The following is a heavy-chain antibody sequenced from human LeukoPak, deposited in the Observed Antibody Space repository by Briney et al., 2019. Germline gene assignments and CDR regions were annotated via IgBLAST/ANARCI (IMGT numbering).Heavy chain of an antibody. J-gene: IGHJ4*02. CDR2: ISSSGSSI. Sequence: GGSLRLSCAASGFTFSSYNMNWVRQAPGKGLDWVSFISSSGSSITYADSVEGRFTISRDNVKNSLYLQMNSLRAEDTAVYYCVRRKANSDEEFDYWGQGTLVTVPS. V-gene: IGHV3-48*01. CDR1: GFTFSSYN. D-gene: IGHD3-10*01. CDR3: VRRKANSDEEFDY.